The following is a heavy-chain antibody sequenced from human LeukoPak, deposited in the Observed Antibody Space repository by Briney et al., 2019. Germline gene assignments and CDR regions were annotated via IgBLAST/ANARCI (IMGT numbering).Heavy chain of an antibody. Sequence: GGSLRLSCAASGFTLSDYYMSWIRQAPGKGLEWVSYISRSGSTIYYAASVKGRFTISRDNAKNSLYLQMNSLRADDTAVYYCAREEFGEFDKNYWGQGTLVTVSS. D-gene: IGHD3-10*01. CDR3: AREEFGEFDKNY. V-gene: IGHV3-11*04. CDR2: ISRSGSTI. J-gene: IGHJ4*02. CDR1: GFTLSDYY.